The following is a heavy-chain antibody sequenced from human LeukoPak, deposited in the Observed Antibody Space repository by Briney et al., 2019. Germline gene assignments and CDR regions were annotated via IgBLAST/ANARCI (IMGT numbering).Heavy chain of an antibody. CDR3: ARDYGMDV. CDR2: ISGDGGTT. J-gene: IGHJ6*02. Sequence: GGSLRLSCAASGFTFSSYPMHWVRRAPGKGVEYVSAISGDGGTTYYTNSVKGRFTISRDNSKNTLYLQMGSLRAEDMGVYYCARDYGMDVWGQGTTVTVSS. V-gene: IGHV3-64*01. CDR1: GFTFSSYP.